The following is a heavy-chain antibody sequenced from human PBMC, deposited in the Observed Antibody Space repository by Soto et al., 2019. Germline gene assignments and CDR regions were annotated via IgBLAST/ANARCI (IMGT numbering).Heavy chain of an antibody. V-gene: IGHV1-2*02. Sequence: ASVKVSCKASGYTFTGYYMHWVRQAPGQGLEWMGWINPNSGGTNYAQKFQGRVTMTTDTSTSTAYMELRSLRSDDTAVYYCAGDIARWLPLGGYWGQGTLVTVSS. CDR3: AGDIARWLPLGGY. J-gene: IGHJ4*02. D-gene: IGHD5-12*01. CDR2: INPNSGGT. CDR1: GYTFTGYY.